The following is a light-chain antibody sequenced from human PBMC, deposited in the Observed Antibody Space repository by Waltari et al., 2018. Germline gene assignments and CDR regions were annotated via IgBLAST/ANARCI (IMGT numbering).Light chain of an antibody. V-gene: IGLV6-57*03. CDR1: SGSIASNY. J-gene: IGLJ2*01. Sequence: NFMLTQPHSVSESPGKTVTISCTRSSGSIASNYVQWYQRRPGSVPTTVIYEDNQRPSGVPDRFAGSIDSSSNSASLTISGLQTEDEADDYCQSHDANHYVVFGGGTKVTVL. CDR2: EDN. CDR3: QSHDANHYVV.